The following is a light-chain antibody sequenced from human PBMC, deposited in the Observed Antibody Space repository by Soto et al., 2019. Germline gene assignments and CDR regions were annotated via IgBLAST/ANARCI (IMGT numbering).Light chain of an antibody. Sequence: EIVLTQSPATLSLSPGERATLSCRASQTVGSYLAWFRQTPGQAPRLLIYDTSIRATGIPARFSGSGSGTDFTLTISSLEAEDFAVYYCQQRSDSRPTFDQGTKVDIK. J-gene: IGKJ1*01. CDR1: QTVGSY. CDR2: DTS. V-gene: IGKV3-11*01. CDR3: QQRSDSRPT.